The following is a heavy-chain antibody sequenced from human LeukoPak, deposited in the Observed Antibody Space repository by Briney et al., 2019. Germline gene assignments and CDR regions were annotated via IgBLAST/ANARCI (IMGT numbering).Heavy chain of an antibody. CDR3: ATSQSSVAGIVGD. V-gene: IGHV3-11*04. J-gene: IGHJ4*02. CDR2: ISGSGSNK. CDR1: GFTFSDYF. D-gene: IGHD6-19*01. Sequence: KPGRSLRLSCAVSGFTFSDYFMIWIRQAPGKGLEWVSYISGSGSNKYYADSVKGRFTISRDNAKNSLYLQMNSLRVEDTAVYYCATSQSSVAGIVGDWGQGTLVTVSS.